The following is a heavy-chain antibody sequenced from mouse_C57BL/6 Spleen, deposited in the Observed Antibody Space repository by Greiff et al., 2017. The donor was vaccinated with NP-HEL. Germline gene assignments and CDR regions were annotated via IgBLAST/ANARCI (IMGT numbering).Heavy chain of an antibody. V-gene: IGHV14-1*01. CDR2: IDPEDGDT. J-gene: IGHJ3*01. CDR3: TKAHYGSSYAY. D-gene: IGHD1-1*01. CDR1: GFNIKDYY. Sequence: VQLQQSGAELVRPGASVKLSCTASGFNIKDYYMHWVKQRPEQGLEWIGRIDPEDGDTEYAPKFQGKATMTADTSSNTAYLQLSSLTSEDTAVYYCTKAHYGSSYAYWGQGTLVTVSA.